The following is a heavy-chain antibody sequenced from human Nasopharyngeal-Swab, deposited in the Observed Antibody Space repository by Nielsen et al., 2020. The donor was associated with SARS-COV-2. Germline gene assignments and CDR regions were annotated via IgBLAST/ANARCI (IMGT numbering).Heavy chain of an antibody. CDR2: IYYSGST. V-gene: IGHV4-31*02. D-gene: IGHD5-12*01. CDR3: AREGVGRYSGYDPKGANWPDAFDI. Sequence: PGKGLEWIGYIYYSGSTYYNPSLKSRVTISVDTSKNQFSLKLSSVTAADTAVYYCAREGVGRYSGYDPKGANWPDAFDIWGQGTMVTVSS. J-gene: IGHJ3*02.